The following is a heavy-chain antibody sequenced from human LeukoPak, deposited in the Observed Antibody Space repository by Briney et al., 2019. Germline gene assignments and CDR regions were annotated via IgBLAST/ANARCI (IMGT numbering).Heavy chain of an antibody. CDR3: ARGYDSYAFDI. D-gene: IGHD3-22*01. CDR2: IYYSGST. J-gene: IGHJ3*02. CDR1: GGSISSYY. V-gene: IGHV4-59*01. Sequence: SETLSLTCTVSGGSISSYYWSWIRQPPGKGLEWIGYIYYSGSTNYNPSLKSRVTISVDTSKNQSSLKLSSVTAADTAVYYCARGYDSYAFDIWGQGTMVTVSS.